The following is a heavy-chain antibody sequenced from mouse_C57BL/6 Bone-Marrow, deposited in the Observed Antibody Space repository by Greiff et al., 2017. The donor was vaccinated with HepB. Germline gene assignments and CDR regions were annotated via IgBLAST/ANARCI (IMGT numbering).Heavy chain of an antibody. Sequence: VQLKQSGAELVRPGASVTLSCKASGYTFTDYEMHWVKQTPVHGLEWIGAIDPETGGTAYNQKFKGKAILTADKSSSTAYMELRSLTSEDSAVYYCTRCRGGRCFAYWGQGTLVTVSA. CDR1: GYTFTDYE. J-gene: IGHJ3*01. CDR2: IDPETGGT. V-gene: IGHV1-15*01. CDR3: TRCRGGRCFAY. D-gene: IGHD1-1*01.